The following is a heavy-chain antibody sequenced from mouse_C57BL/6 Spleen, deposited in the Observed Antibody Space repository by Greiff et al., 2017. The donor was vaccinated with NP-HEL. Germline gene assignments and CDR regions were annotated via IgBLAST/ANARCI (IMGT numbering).Heavy chain of an antibody. CDR3: TRGLYYFDY. CDR2: IRHKANNHAT. CDR1: GFTFSDAW. V-gene: IGHV6-6*01. Sequence: EVKLVESGGGLVQPGGSMKLSCAASGFTFSDAWMDWVRQSPEKGLEWVAEIRHKANNHATYYAESVKGRFTVSRDDSKSSVYLQLKSSRAEDTGIYYCTRGLYYFDYWGQGTTLTVSS. J-gene: IGHJ2*01.